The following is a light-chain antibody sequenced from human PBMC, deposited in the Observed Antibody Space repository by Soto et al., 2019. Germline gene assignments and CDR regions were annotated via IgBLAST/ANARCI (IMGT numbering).Light chain of an antibody. CDR1: QSISSY. V-gene: IGKV1-6*01. CDR2: AAS. J-gene: IGKJ1*01. Sequence: IHMTQSPSSLPASLGDRVTITFRASQSISSYLNWYQQKPGKAPKLLIYAASSLQSGVPSRFSGSGSATDFTLTISSLQPEDFATYYCLQDYNYPWTFGQGTKVDI. CDR3: LQDYNYPWT.